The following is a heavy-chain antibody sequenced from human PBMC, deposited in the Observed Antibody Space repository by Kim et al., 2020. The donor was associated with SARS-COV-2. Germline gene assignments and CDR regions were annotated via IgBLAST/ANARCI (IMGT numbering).Heavy chain of an antibody. V-gene: IGHV3-7*01. CDR3: ARASGRGVMSALDI. Sequence: GGSLRLSCAASGFTFSSYWMSWVRQAPGMGLEWVANIKQDGSEKYYVDSVKGRFTLSRDNAKNSLYLQMNSLRAEDTAVYYCARASGRGVMSALDIWGQGTMVTVSS. CDR1: GFTFSSYW. D-gene: IGHD3-10*01. CDR2: IKQDGSEK. J-gene: IGHJ3*02.